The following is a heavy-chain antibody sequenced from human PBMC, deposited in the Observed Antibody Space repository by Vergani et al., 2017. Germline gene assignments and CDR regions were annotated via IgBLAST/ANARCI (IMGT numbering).Heavy chain of an antibody. CDR1: GASIRSSNYY. Sequence: QLQLQESGPGLVKPSATLSLPCSVFGASIRSSNYYWCWIRQPPGKGLEWIASIYYCGSTYYNPSHKSRVTISVDTSKNQFSLKLSSVTAADTDVYFCARHSTVEWLVKVGCSDPWGQGILVTVSS. J-gene: IGHJ5*02. CDR2: IYYCGST. CDR3: ARHSTVEWLVKVGCSDP. V-gene: IGHV4-39*01. D-gene: IGHD6-19*01.